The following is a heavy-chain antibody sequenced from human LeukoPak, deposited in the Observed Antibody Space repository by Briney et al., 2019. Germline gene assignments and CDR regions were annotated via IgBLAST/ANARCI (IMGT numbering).Heavy chain of an antibody. CDR2: IRGSGET. D-gene: IGHD3-16*01. Sequence: GGSLRLSCAASGLSFSSFAMSWVRQGPARGLEWVSSIRGSGETFYADSVKGRFTIASDISRNTVYFQLNNLRVEDTGIYYCARASWVSSTDAVRWGQGTLVTVSS. CDR1: GLSFSSFA. CDR3: ARASWVSSTDAVR. J-gene: IGHJ4*02. V-gene: IGHV3-23*01.